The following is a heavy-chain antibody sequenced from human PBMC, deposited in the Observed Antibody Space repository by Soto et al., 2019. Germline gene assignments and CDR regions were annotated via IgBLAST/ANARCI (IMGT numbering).Heavy chain of an antibody. J-gene: IGHJ3*02. CDR2: IYYSGST. CDR3: ARPIILTGYYSKNAFDI. Sequence: PSETLSLTCTVSGGSISSGGYYWSWIRQHPGKGLEWIGYIYYSGSTYYNPSLKSRVTISVDTSKNQFSLKLSSVTAADTAVYYCARPIILTGYYSKNAFDIWGQGTMVTVSS. D-gene: IGHD3-9*01. CDR1: GGSISSGGYY. V-gene: IGHV4-31*03.